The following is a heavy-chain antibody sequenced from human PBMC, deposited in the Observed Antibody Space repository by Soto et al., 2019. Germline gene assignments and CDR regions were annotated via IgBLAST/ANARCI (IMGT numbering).Heavy chain of an antibody. CDR1: GFTFSSYA. Sequence: EVQLLESGGGLVQPGGSLRLSCAASGFTFSSYAMSWVRQAPGKGLEWVSAISGSGGSTYYADSVKGRFTISRDNSKNTLYLQMNRLRAEDTAVYYCAKVSEGYCGGDCYYYFDYWGQGTLVTVSS. CDR3: AKVSEGYCGGDCYYYFDY. J-gene: IGHJ4*02. V-gene: IGHV3-23*01. D-gene: IGHD2-21*02. CDR2: ISGSGGST.